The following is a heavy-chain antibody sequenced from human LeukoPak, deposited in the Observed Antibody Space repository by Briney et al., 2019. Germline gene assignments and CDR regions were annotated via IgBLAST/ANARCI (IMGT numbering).Heavy chain of an antibody. CDR3: ARDRGYYDSSGYDY. J-gene: IGHJ4*02. V-gene: IGHV3-21*01. D-gene: IGHD3-22*01. Sequence: GGSLRLSCAASGFTFSSYSMNWIRQAPGKGLEWVSSISSSSSYIYYADSVKGRFTISRDNAKNSLYLQMNSLRAEDTAVYYCARDRGYYDSSGYDYWGQGTLVTVSS. CDR1: GFTFSSYS. CDR2: ISSSSSYI.